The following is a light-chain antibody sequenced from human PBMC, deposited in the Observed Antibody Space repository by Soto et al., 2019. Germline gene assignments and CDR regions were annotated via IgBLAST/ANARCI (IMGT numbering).Light chain of an antibody. Sequence: DIVMTQSPVSLAVSLGERATINCKSSQSVLYSSKNKNYLSWYQQKPGQPPKLLIYWASTRESGVPDRFSGSGSGTDFTLTISNLQAEDVAVYYCQQYYSSPWTFGQGTKVEIK. CDR3: QQYYSSPWT. J-gene: IGKJ1*01. CDR1: QSVLYSSKNKNY. V-gene: IGKV4-1*01. CDR2: WAS.